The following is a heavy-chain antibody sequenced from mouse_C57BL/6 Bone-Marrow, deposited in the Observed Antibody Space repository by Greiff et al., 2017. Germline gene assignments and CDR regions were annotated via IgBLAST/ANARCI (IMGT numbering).Heavy chain of an antibody. CDR3: TRDYSNYEREMDY. D-gene: IGHD2-5*01. CDR1: GFTFSSYA. J-gene: IGHJ4*01. Sequence: EVKLVESGEGLVKPGGSLKLSCAASGFTFSSYAMSWVRQTPEKRLEWVAYISSGGDYIYYAATVTGRFTISRDNARNTLYLQMSSLKSEDTAMYYCTRDYSNYEREMDYWGQGTSVTVSS. V-gene: IGHV5-9-1*02. CDR2: ISSGGDYI.